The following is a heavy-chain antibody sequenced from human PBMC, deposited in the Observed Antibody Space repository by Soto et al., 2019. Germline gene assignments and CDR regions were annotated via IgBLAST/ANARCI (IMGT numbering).Heavy chain of an antibody. D-gene: IGHD4-17*01. CDR2: ISGSGGST. V-gene: IGHV3-23*01. CDR1: GFTFSSYA. CDR3: AKDHDYGDYEILYYFDY. J-gene: IGHJ4*02. Sequence: GGSLRLSCAASGFTFSSYAMSWVRQAPGKGLEWVSAISGSGGSTYYADSVKGRFTISRDNSKNTLYLQMNSLRAEDTAVYYCAKDHDYGDYEILYYFDYWGQGTLVTVSS.